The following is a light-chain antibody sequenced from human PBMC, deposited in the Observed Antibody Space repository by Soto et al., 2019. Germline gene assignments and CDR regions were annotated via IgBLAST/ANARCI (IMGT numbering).Light chain of an antibody. CDR3: QQRFGIPYT. V-gene: IGKV1-39*01. CDR2: AAS. Sequence: DIQMTQSPSALSASVGDRVTITCRASQTISTYLNWYQQKPGKAPKLLIYAASTLQSGVPSRFSGSGSGTEFTLTISSLQPEDFATYYCQQRFGIPYTFGQGTRLEIK. CDR1: QTISTY. J-gene: IGKJ2*01.